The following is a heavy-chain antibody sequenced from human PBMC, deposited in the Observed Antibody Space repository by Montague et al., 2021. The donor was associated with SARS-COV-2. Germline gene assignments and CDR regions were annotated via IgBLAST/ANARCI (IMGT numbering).Heavy chain of an antibody. V-gene: IGHV4-59*01. D-gene: IGHD3-3*01. CDR1: RGSISTYY. CDR3: VRGAIRGPYNWLDP. Sequence: SETLSLTCTVSRGSISTYYWSWIRQPPGRGLEWIGYVYNSGTAIYNPSLHGRVTISVDTSKSQFSLQLSSVSAADTAIYYCVRGAIRGPYNWLDPWGQGTLVAVSS. CDR2: VYNSGTA. J-gene: IGHJ5*02.